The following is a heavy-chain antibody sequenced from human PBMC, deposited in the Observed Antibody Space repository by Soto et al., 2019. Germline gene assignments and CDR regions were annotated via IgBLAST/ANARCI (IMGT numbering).Heavy chain of an antibody. J-gene: IGHJ4*02. D-gene: IGHD3-9*01. CDR1: GYTFTSYG. Sequence: ASVKVSCKASGYTFTSYGISWVRQAPGQGLEWMGWISAYNGNTNYAQKLKGRVTMTTDTSTSTAYMELRSLRSDDTAVYYCARDLYYDILTDYWGQGTLVTVSS. CDR3: ARDLYYDILTDY. CDR2: ISAYNGNT. V-gene: IGHV1-18*01.